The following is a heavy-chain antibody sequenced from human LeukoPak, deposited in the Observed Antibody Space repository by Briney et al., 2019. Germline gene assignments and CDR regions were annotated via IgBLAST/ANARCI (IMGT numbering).Heavy chain of an antibody. J-gene: IGHJ6*03. Sequence: GASVKVSCKASGYTFTSYGISWVRQAPGQGLEWMGWISAYNGNTNYAQKLQGRVTMTTDTSTSTAYMELRGLGSDDTAVYYWARDRRVGATSYYYYYMDVWGKGTTVTISS. CDR2: ISAYNGNT. CDR3: ARDRRVGATSYYYYYMDV. D-gene: IGHD1-26*01. CDR1: GYTFTSYG. V-gene: IGHV1-18*01.